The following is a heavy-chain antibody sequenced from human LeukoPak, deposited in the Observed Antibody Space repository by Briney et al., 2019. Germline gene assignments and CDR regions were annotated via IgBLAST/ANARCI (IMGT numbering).Heavy chain of an antibody. Sequence: SQTLSLTCAVSGGSISSGGYSWSWIRQPPGKGLEWIGYIYHSGSTYYNPSLKSRVTISVDRSKNQFSLRLSSVTAADTAVYYCARGPGPIGTTLLYFDYWSQGTLVTVSS. V-gene: IGHV4-30-2*01. D-gene: IGHD1-7*01. J-gene: IGHJ4*02. CDR1: GGSISSGGYS. CDR3: ARGPGPIGTTLLYFDY. CDR2: IYHSGST.